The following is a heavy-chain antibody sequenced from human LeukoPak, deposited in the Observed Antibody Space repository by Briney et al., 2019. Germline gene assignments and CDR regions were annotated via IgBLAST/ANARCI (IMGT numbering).Heavy chain of an antibody. CDR1: GYTFTGYY. CDR3: ARAVYSSSWYGDY. J-gene: IGHJ4*02. V-gene: IGHV1-2*02. Sequence: EASVKVSCKASGYTFTGYYMHWVRQAPGQGLEWMGWINPNSGGTNYAQKFQGRVTMTRDTSISTAYMELSRLRSDDTAVYYRARAVYSSSWYGDYWGQGTLVTVSS. D-gene: IGHD6-13*01. CDR2: INPNSGGT.